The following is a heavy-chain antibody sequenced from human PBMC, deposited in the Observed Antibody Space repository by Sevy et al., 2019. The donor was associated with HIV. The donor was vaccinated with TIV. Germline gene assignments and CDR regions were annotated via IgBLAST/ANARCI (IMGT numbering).Heavy chain of an antibody. CDR3: AAERYYGSGSYPLYYYYGMDV. CDR2: IVVGSGNT. V-gene: IGHV1-58*02. CDR1: GFTFTSSA. Sequence: ASVKVSCKASGFTFTSSAMQWVRQARGQHLEWIGWIVVGSGNTNYAQKFQERVTITRDMSTSTAYMELSSLRSEDTAVYYCAAERYYGSGSYPLYYYYGMDVWGQGTTVTVSS. J-gene: IGHJ6*02. D-gene: IGHD3-10*01.